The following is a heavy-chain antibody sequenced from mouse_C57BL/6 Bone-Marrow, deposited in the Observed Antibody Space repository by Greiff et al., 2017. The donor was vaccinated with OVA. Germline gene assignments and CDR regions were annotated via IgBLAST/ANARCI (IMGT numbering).Heavy chain of an antibody. CDR1: GYTFTDYN. CDR3: ARELKGAMDY. CDR2: INPKNGGT. V-gene: IGHV1-18*01. J-gene: IGHJ4*01. D-gene: IGHD1-3*01. Sequence: VHVKQSGPELVKPGASVTIPCKASGYTFTDYNMDWVKQSHGKSLEWIGDINPKNGGTIYNQKFKGKATLTVDKSSSAAYMELRSLTSEDTAVYYCARELKGAMDYWGQGTSVTAST.